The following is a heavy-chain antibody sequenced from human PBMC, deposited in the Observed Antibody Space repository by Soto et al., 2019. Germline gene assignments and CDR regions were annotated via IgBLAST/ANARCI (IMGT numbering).Heavy chain of an antibody. Sequence: GGSLRLSCAASGFTFSRYALHWVRQAPGKGLEYVSAISSNGRSTYYANSVKGRFTVSRDNSKNTLFLQMGSLRADDMAVYYCARDRDETGYYYYYMDVWGKGTTVTVSS. CDR1: GFTFSRYA. J-gene: IGHJ6*03. CDR2: ISSNGRST. CDR3: ARDRDETGYYYYYMDV. V-gene: IGHV3-64*01.